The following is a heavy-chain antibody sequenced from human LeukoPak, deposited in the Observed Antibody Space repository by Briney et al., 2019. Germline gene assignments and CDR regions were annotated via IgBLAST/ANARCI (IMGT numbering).Heavy chain of an antibody. D-gene: IGHD1-26*01. V-gene: IGHV1-3*01. CDR1: GYTFTSYA. Sequence: ASVKVSCKASGYTFTSYAMHWVRQAPGQRLEWMGWINAGNGNTKYSQKFQGRVTMTRDTSTSTVYMELSSLRSEDTAVYYCASEGSGSYEYYFDYWGQGTLVTVSS. CDR2: INAGNGNT. J-gene: IGHJ4*02. CDR3: ASEGSGSYEYYFDY.